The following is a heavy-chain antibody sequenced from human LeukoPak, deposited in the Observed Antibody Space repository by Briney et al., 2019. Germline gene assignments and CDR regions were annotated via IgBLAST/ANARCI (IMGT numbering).Heavy chain of an antibody. CDR2: IYSGGST. J-gene: IGHJ4*02. V-gene: IGHV3-66*01. CDR1: GFTVSSNY. D-gene: IGHD5-12*01. CDR3: ARGGYEYYFDY. Sequence: GGSLRLSCAASGFTVSSNYMSWVRQAPGKGLEWVSVIYSGGSTYYTDSVKGRFTISRDNSKNTLYLQMNSLRAEDTAVYYCARGGYEYYFDYWGQGTLVTVSS.